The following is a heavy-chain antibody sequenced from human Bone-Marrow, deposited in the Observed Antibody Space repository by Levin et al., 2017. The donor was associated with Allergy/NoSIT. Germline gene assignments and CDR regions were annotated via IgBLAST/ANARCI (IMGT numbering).Heavy chain of an antibody. D-gene: IGHD6-13*01. CDR1: GDTFSKYA. CDR3: ARQMSTGYSSTWYFDS. Sequence: SVKVSCKASGDTFSKYAISWVRQVPGQGLEWMGGVFPTFGTSNYAQKFQGRVTITADLSTNTAYMEVSSLRSDDTALYFCARQMSTGYSSTWYFDSWGQGTRVTVSS. V-gene: IGHV1-69*13. J-gene: IGHJ4*02. CDR2: VFPTFGTS.